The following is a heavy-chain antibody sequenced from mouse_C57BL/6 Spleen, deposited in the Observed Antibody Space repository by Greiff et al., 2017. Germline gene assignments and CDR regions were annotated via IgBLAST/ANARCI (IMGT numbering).Heavy chain of an antibody. Sequence: VHLVESGPGLVAPSQSLSITCTVSGFSLTSYAISWVRQPPGKGLEWLGVIWTGGGTNYNSALKSRLSISKDNSKSQVFLKMNSLQTDDTARYYCARNYDYDGGYFDYWGQGTTLTVSS. CDR1: GFSLTSYA. CDR3: ARNYDYDGGYFDY. J-gene: IGHJ2*01. D-gene: IGHD2-4*01. CDR2: IWTGGGT. V-gene: IGHV2-9-1*01.